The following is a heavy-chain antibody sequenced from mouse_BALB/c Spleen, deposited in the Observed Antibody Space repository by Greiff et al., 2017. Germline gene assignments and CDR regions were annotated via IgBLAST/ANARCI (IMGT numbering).Heavy chain of an antibody. V-gene: IGHV1S81*02. J-gene: IGHJ4*01. CDR3: TRSYYGSSPYYYAMDY. Sequence: QVQLQQPGAELVKPGASVKLSCKASGYTFTSYYMYWVKQRPGQGLEWIGGINPSNGGTNFNEKFKSKATLTVDKSSSTAYMQLSSLTSEDSAVYYCTRSYYGSSPYYYAMDYGGQGTSVTVSS. CDR1: GYTFTSYY. D-gene: IGHD1-1*01. CDR2: INPSNGGT.